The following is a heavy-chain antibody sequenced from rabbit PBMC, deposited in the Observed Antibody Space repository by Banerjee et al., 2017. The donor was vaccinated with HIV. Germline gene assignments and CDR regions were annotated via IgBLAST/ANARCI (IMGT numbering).Heavy chain of an antibody. CDR3: ARGSSGYYGTNL. V-gene: IGHV1S40*01. J-gene: IGHJ4*01. D-gene: IGHD1-1*01. CDR2: IYNGDGRT. CDR1: GIDFSSYYY. Sequence: QSLEESGGDLVKPGASLTLTCTASGIDFSSYYYMCWVRQAPGKGLESIACIYNGDGRTYYASWAKGRFTISRTSSTTVTLQLNSLTVADTATYFCARGSSGYYGTNLWGQGTLVTVS.